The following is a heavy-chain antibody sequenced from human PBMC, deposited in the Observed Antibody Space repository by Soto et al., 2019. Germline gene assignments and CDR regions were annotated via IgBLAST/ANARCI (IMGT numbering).Heavy chain of an antibody. CDR1: GFTFSTYA. J-gene: IGHJ4*02. CDR2: ITNSGDTT. CDR3: AKTAGDSGYYYVDY. Sequence: EVQLLESGGGLVQPGGSLRLSCAASGFTFSTYAMTWVRQAPGKGLQWVSTITNSGDTTYYADSVKGRFIISRDNSKDTLFLQMNRLRAEDTAIYYCAKTAGDSGYYYVDYWGQGTLVAVSS. V-gene: IGHV3-23*01. D-gene: IGHD3-22*01.